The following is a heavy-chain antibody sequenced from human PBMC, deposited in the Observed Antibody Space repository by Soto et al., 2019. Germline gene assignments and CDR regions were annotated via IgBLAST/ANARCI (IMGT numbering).Heavy chain of an antibody. CDR1: GNTFTYRY. V-gene: IGHV1-45*02. J-gene: IGHJ4*02. D-gene: IGHD1-26*01. CDR3: ASGGAGSGPFTWELPDH. CDR2: ITPFSGDV. Sequence: QMQLVQSGAEVKKTGSTVTVSCKALGNTFTYRYLHWVRQAPGQALEWMGWITPFSGDVHYAQKFQERVTINRERSIHTALLRTSSLRFEDTALYYCASGGAGSGPFTWELPDHWGQGTLVTVSS.